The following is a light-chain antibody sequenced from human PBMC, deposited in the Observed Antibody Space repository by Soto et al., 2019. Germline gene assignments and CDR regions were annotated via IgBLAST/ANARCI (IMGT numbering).Light chain of an antibody. J-gene: IGKJ5*01. CDR2: DAS. Sequence: DIRVTQSPPTLSASVGARVPITCRASQTITTWMAWYQQKPGKAPKLLVYDASTLQSGVATRFSGSGSGTEFTLIISGLQPEDSATYYCQQLLSYPITFGQGTRLEIK. V-gene: IGKV1-5*01. CDR3: QQLLSYPIT. CDR1: QTITTW.